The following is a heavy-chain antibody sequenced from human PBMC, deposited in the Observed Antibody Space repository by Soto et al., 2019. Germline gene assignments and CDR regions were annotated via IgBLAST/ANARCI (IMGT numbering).Heavy chain of an antibody. Sequence: GGSLRLSCAASGFTFSSYAMSWVRQAPGKGLEWVSAICGSGGSTYYADSVKGRFTISRDNSKNTLYLQMNSLRAEDTAVYYCATLTTVTTANWFDPWGQGTLVTVSS. D-gene: IGHD4-17*01. V-gene: IGHV3-23*01. CDR3: ATLTTVTTANWFDP. CDR1: GFTFSSYA. CDR2: ICGSGGST. J-gene: IGHJ5*02.